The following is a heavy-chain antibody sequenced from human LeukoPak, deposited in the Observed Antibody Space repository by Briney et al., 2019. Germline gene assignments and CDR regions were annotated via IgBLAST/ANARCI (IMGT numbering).Heavy chain of an antibody. CDR2: ISSSGSTI. CDR1: GFTFSDYY. CDR3: AGSLSSSWSRYYFDY. D-gene: IGHD6-13*01. V-gene: IGHV3-11*01. Sequence: GGSLRLSCAASGFTFSDYYMSWIRQAPGKGLEWVSYISSSGSTIYYADSVKGRFTISRDNAKNSLYLQMNSLRAEDTAVYYCAGSLSSSWSRYYFDYWGQETLVTVSS. J-gene: IGHJ4*02.